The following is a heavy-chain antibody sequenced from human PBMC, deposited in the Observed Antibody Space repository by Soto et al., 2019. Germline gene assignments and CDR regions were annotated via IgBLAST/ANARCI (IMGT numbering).Heavy chain of an antibody. CDR3: ARESVVYYYDSSGYYSKVDY. CDR2: ISAYNGNT. Sequence: ASVKVSCKASGYTFTRYGISWVRQAPGQGLEWMGWISAYNGNTNYAQKLQGRVTMTTDTSTSTAYMELRSLRSDDTAVYYCARESVVYYYDSSGYYSKVDYWG. J-gene: IGHJ4*01. V-gene: IGHV1-18*01. D-gene: IGHD3-22*01. CDR1: GYTFTRYG.